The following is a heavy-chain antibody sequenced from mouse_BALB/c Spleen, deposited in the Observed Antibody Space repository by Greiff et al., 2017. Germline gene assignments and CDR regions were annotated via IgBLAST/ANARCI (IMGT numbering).Heavy chain of an antibody. Sequence: DVMLVESGGGLVKPGGSLKLSCVASGFTFSNYWMNWVRQSPEKGLEWVAEIRLKSNNYATHYAESVKGRFTISRDDSKSSVYLQMNNLRAEDTGIYYCTLLSSYAMDYWGQGTSVTVSS. J-gene: IGHJ4*01. CDR1: GFTFSNYW. CDR2: IRLKSNNYAT. V-gene: IGHV6-6*02. D-gene: IGHD1-1*02. CDR3: TLLSSYAMDY.